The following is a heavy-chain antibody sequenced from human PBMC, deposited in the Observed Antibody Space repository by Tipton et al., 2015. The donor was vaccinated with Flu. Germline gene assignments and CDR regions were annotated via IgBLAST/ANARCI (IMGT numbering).Heavy chain of an antibody. CDR3: ARVSSSSSWSQDWYFDL. CDR2: IYYSGST. CDR1: GDSISSYY. J-gene: IGHJ2*01. Sequence: LRLSCTVSGDSISSYYWSWIRQPPGKGLEWIGYIYYSGSTNYNPSLKSRVTISVDTSKNQFSLKLSSVTAADTAVYYCARVSSSSSWSQDWYFDLWGRGTLVTVSS. V-gene: IGHV4-59*01. D-gene: IGHD6-13*01.